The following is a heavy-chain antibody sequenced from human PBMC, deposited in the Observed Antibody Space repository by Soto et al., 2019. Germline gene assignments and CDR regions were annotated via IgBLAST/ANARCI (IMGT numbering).Heavy chain of an antibody. J-gene: IGHJ4*02. D-gene: IGHD5-12*01. CDR2: INSDGSST. V-gene: IGHV3-74*01. CDR1: GFTFSSYW. Sequence: EVQLVESGGGLVQPGGSLRLSCAASGFTFSSYWMHWVRQAPGKGLVWVSRINSDGSSTSYADSVKGRFTISRDNAKNTLYVQMNSRRAEDTAVYYCARDPGHREMATIPFDYWGQGTLVTVSS. CDR3: ARDPGHREMATIPFDY.